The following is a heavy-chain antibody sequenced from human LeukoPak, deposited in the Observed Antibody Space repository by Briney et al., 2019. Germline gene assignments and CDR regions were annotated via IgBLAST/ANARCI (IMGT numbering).Heavy chain of an antibody. J-gene: IGHJ4*02. Sequence: HGGCLRLSCASCGFALCSYAMSGARQAPGKGLEGGSATSGSDGGTYHAESVRGRFTVSRDNSKNTLYGQMHSLRADDAAVYYCARSPVTPCRGAFCYTFAIWGQGPLVTVSS. D-gene: IGHD2-15*01. CDR1: GFALCSYA. V-gene: IGHV3-23*01. CDR3: ARSPVTPCRGAFCYTFAI. CDR2: TSGSDGGT.